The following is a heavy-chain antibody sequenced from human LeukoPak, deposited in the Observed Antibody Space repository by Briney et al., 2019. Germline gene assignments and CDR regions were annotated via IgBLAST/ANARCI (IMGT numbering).Heavy chain of an antibody. Sequence: PSETLSLTCTVSGGSISSGGYYWSWLRQHPGVGLEWIGYIYYSGSTYYNPSLKSRVTITVDTSKNQFSLKLSSVTAADTAVYYCARAGDYGPKSDAYDIWGQGTMVTVSS. J-gene: IGHJ3*02. D-gene: IGHD4-17*01. CDR2: IYYSGST. CDR3: ARAGDYGPKSDAYDI. V-gene: IGHV4-31*03. CDR1: GGSISSGGYY.